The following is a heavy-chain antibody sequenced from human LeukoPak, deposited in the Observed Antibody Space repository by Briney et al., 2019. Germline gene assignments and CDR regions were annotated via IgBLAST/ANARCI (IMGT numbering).Heavy chain of an antibody. CDR1: GFTFSSYS. V-gene: IGHV3-21*01. CDR3: ARDRGDYVWGSYRSLFDY. CDR2: ISSSSSYI. Sequence: GGSLRLSCAASGFTFSSYSMNWVRQAPGKGLEWVSSISSSSSYIYYADSVKGRFTISRDNAKNSLYLQMNSLRAEDTAVYYCARDRGDYVWGSYRSLFDYWGQGTLVTVSS. D-gene: IGHD3-16*02. J-gene: IGHJ4*02.